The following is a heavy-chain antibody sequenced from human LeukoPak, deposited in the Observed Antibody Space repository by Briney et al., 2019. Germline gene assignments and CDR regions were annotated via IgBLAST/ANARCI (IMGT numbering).Heavy chain of an antibody. CDR1: GFTFSSYA. D-gene: IGHD3-10*01. V-gene: IGHV3-23*01. Sequence: PGGSLRLSCAASGFTFSSYAMSWVRQAPGKGLEWVSPISGSGGSTYYADSVKGRFTISRDNSKNTLYLQMNSLRAEDTAVYYCAKDQLLLWFGELLPPDYWGQGTLVTVSS. CDR2: ISGSGGST. J-gene: IGHJ4*02. CDR3: AKDQLLLWFGELLPPDY.